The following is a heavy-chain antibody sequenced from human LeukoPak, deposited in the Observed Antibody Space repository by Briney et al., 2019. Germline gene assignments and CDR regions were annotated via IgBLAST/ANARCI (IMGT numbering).Heavy chain of an antibody. Sequence: KASETLSLTCAVYGGSFSGYYWSWIRQPPGKGLEWIGEIIHSGSTNYNPSLKSRATISVDTSKNQFSLKLSSVTAADTAVYDCARGQWPRFYYYYGMDVWGQGTTVTVSS. V-gene: IGHV4-34*12. D-gene: IGHD6-19*01. CDR3: ARGQWPRFYYYYGMDV. J-gene: IGHJ6*02. CDR2: IIHSGST. CDR1: GGSFSGYY.